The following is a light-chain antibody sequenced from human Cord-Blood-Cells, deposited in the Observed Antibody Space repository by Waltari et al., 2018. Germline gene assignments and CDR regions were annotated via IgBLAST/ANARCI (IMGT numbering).Light chain of an antibody. V-gene: IGKV3-11*01. CDR2: DAS. CDR3: QQRSNWPRT. J-gene: IGKJ1*01. CDR1: QSISNY. Sequence: EIVLTLSPASLSLSPGERATLSCLASQSISNYLAWYQQKPGQAPRLLIYDASNRATGIPARFSGSGSGTDFTLTISSLEPEDVAVYYCQQRSNWPRTFGQGTKVEIK.